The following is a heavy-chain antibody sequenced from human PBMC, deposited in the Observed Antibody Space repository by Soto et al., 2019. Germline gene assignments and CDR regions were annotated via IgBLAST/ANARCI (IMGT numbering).Heavy chain of an antibody. D-gene: IGHD1-26*01. V-gene: IGHV4-28*01. CDR3: ARREIQGPIDY. J-gene: IGHJ4*02. CDR2: IYYSGTT. Sequence: QVQLQVSGPGLEKPSDTLSLTCAVSGYSISSSNWWGWIRQPPGKGLEWIGYIYYSGTTYYNPSLKSRVTISVDTSKNQFSLKLTSVTAVDTAVYYCARREIQGPIDYWGQGTLVTVSS. CDR1: GYSISSSNW.